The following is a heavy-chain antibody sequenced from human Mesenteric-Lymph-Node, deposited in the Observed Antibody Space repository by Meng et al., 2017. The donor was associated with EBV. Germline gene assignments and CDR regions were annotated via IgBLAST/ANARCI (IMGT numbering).Heavy chain of an antibody. CDR1: GDSISSTDYY. CDR2: IYYSGSR. V-gene: IGHV4-30-4*01. CDR3: ARVTGKIYYDGSGYPEAFDY. D-gene: IGHD3-22*01. J-gene: IGHJ4*02. Sequence: GSRPGMEKPSPTLSHPLTVSGDSISSTDYYWSWVRQPPGKGLEWIGYIYYSGSRYYNPSLKSRVTISVDTSKNQFSLKLSSVTAADTAVYYCARVTGKIYYDGSGYPEAFDYWGQGTLVTVSS.